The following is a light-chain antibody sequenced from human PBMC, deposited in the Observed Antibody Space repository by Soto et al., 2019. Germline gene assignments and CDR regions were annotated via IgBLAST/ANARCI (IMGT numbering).Light chain of an antibody. CDR3: SSYAGSNILL. CDR1: SSDVGGYNY. V-gene: IGLV2-8*01. CDR2: EVS. J-gene: IGLJ2*01. Sequence: LTQPPSASGSPGQSVTISCTGTSSDVGGYNYVSWYQQHPGEAPKLMIYEVSKRPSGVPDRFSGSKSGNTASLTVSGLQAEDEADYYCSSYAGSNILLFGGGTKVTVL.